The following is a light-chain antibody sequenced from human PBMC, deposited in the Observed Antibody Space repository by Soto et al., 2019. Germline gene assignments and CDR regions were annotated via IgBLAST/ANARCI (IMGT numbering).Light chain of an antibody. V-gene: IGKV1-12*01. J-gene: IGKJ4*01. Sequence: DIQMTQSPSSVCASVGDIVTITCRASQDISTYLAWYQQRPGKAPNLLIYAASTLQSGVPSRFSGSGSGTDFSLTISSLQPEDSATYYCQQTNSFPLTFGGGTKVEIK. CDR1: QDISTY. CDR3: QQTNSFPLT. CDR2: AAS.